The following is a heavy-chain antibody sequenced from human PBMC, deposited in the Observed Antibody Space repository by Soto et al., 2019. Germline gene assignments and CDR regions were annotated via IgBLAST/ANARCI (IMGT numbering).Heavy chain of an antibody. CDR1: GFTFSSYD. V-gene: IGHV3-13*05. Sequence: ASVKVSCAASGFTFSSYDMHWVRQATGKGLEWVSAIGTAGDPYYPGSVKGRFTISRENAKNSLYPQMNSLRAGDTAVYYCARLHCSSTSCYFDYWGQGTLVTVSS. CDR3: ARLHCSSTSCYFDY. J-gene: IGHJ4*02. CDR2: IGTAGDP. D-gene: IGHD2-2*01.